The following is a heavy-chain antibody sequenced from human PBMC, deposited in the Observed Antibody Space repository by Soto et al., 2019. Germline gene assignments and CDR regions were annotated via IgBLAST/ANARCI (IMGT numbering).Heavy chain of an antibody. CDR1: GGSFSGYY. J-gene: IGHJ5*02. D-gene: IGHD3-10*01. Sequence: SETLSLTCAVYGGSFSGYYWSWIRQPPGKGLEWIGEINHSGSTNYNPSLKSRVTISVDTSKNQFSLKLSSVTAADTAVYYCAREAWLSWFDPWGQGTLDTVS. CDR2: INHSGST. CDR3: AREAWLSWFDP. V-gene: IGHV4-34*01.